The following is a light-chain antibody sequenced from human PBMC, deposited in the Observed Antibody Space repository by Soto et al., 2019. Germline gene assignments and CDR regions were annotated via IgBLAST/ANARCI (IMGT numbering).Light chain of an antibody. CDR2: GVS. V-gene: IGKV3-20*01. CDR1: QSSSSTL. Sequence: EIVLTQSPVAQSLSPGERATLSCRASQSSSSTLLTWYQQKPGQAPRLLIYGVSSRATGIPDRFSGSGSGTDFTLTISRLEPEDFAVYFCQHYGDSSWTFGQGTRVEIK. J-gene: IGKJ1*01. CDR3: QHYGDSSWT.